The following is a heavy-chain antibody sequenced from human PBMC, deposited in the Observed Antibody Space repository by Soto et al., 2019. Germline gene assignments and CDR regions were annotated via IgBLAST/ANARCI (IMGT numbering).Heavy chain of an antibody. Sequence: GGSLRLCCAASGFTFNTYNMNWVRQAPGKGLEWVSYISDSSSTIHYADSVKGRFTISRDNAKNSLYLQMNSLRAEDTAVYYCARDDYPYYDDSSGYHFDYWGQGA. J-gene: IGHJ4*02. CDR3: ARDDYPYYDDSSGYHFDY. CDR2: ISDSSSTI. CDR1: GFTFNTYN. D-gene: IGHD3-22*01. V-gene: IGHV3-48*01.